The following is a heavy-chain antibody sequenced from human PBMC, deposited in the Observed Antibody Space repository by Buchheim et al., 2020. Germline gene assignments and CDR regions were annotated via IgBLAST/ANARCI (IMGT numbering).Heavy chain of an antibody. CDR1: GFTFSSYG. D-gene: IGHD3-22*01. J-gene: IGHJ5*02. V-gene: IGHV3-33*01. Sequence: QVQLVESGGGVVQPGRSLRLSCAASGFTFSSYGMHWVRQAPGKGLEWVAVIWYDGSNKYYADSVKGRFTIPRANSKKQLHLQMNSLRAEDTAVYYCARDMVARETGIVVNHWGQGTL. CDR2: IWYDGSNK. CDR3: ARDMVARETGIVVNH.